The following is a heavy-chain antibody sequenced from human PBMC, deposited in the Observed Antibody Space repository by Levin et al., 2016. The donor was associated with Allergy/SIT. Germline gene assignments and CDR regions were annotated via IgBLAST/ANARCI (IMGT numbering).Heavy chain of an antibody. Sequence: VRQAPGKGLEWVGRIKSKTDGGTTDYAAPVKGRFTISRDDSKNTLYLQMNSLKTEDTAVYYCTTDEGKPSDAFDIWGQGTMVTVSS. D-gene: IGHD1-14*01. CDR2: IKSKTDGGTT. V-gene: IGHV3-15*01. CDR3: TTDEGKPSDAFDI. J-gene: IGHJ3*02.